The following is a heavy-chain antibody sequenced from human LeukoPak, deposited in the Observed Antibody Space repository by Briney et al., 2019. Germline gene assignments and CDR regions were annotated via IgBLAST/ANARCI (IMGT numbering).Heavy chain of an antibody. D-gene: IGHD6-19*01. CDR1: GFTFANYA. Sequence: GGSLRLSCAASGFTFANYAMTWVRQAPGKGLEWVSPITSTGTSTFYADSMKGRFTVSRDNSTNTLFLQMNSLRVEDSAVYYCARCVASVWYLGLDYWGRGTLVTVSS. CDR2: ITSTGTST. J-gene: IGHJ4*02. V-gene: IGHV3-23*01. CDR3: ARCVASVWYLGLDY.